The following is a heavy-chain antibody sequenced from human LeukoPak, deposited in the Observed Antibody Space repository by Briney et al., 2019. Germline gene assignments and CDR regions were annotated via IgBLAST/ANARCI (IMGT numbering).Heavy chain of an antibody. CDR1: GTSISSYY. D-gene: IGHD5-18*01. CDR3: ARHVDTALIGAFHI. Sequence: SETLSLTCTVSGTSISSYYWSWLRQPPGKGPEWIGYVTYTGSKYNPSLRSRVTISTDRSKKEVSLRLSSVTAADTAMYFCARHVDTALIGAFHIWGQGTMVTVS. J-gene: IGHJ3*02. V-gene: IGHV4-59*08. CDR2: VTYTGS.